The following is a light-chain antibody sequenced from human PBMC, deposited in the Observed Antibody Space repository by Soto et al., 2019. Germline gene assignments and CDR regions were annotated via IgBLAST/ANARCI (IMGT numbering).Light chain of an antibody. CDR2: GNS. Sequence: QSVLTQPPSVSGAPGQRVTISCTGSSSYIGAGYDVHWYQQLPGTAPKLLIYGNSNRPSGVPDRFSGSKSGTSASLAITGLQAEDEADYYCQSYDSSVSKVVFGGGTKLTVL. J-gene: IGLJ2*01. CDR1: SSYIGAGYD. V-gene: IGLV1-40*01. CDR3: QSYDSSVSKVV.